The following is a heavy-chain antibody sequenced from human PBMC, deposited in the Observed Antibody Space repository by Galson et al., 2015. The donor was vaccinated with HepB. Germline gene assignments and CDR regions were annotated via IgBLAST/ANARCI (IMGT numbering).Heavy chain of an antibody. CDR2: IDPTSGGK. J-gene: IGHJ2*01. V-gene: IGHV1-2*06. Sequence: SVKVSCKASGYTFTDYYIHWVRQAPGQGLEWMGRIDPTSGGKVYAQKFQGRVTITRDTSISTAYMGLTGLISDDTAVYYCARGPWAQYRAYWYFDLWGRGTLVTGSA. CDR3: ARGPWAQYRAYWYFDL. CDR1: GYTFTDYY. D-gene: IGHD1-14*01.